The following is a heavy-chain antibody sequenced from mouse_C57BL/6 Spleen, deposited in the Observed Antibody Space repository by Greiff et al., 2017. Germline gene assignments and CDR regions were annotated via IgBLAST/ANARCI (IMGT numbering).Heavy chain of an antibody. CDR1: GYAFSSYW. CDR2: IYPGDGDT. CDR3: ARSPVTTVVATVGYYFDY. Sequence: VQLQQSGAELVKPGASVKISCKASGYAFSSYWMNWVKQRPGKGLAWIGQIYPGDGDTNYNGKFKGKATLTADKSSSTAYMQLSSLTSEDSAVYFCARSPVTTVVATVGYYFDYWGQGTTRTVSS. V-gene: IGHV1-80*01. J-gene: IGHJ2*01. D-gene: IGHD1-1*01.